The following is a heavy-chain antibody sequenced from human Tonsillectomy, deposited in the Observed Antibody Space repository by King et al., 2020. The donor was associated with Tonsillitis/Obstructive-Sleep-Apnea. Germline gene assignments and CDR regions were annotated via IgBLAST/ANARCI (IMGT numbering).Heavy chain of an antibody. CDR1: GGSISSYY. CDR3: AREARYDFWSGYYGWFDP. CDR2: IYYIGST. J-gene: IGHJ5*02. D-gene: IGHD3-3*01. Sequence: VQLQESGPGLVKPSETLSLTCTVSGGSISSYYWSWIRQPPGKGLEGIGYIYYIGSTNYNPSLKSRVTISVDTSKNQFSLKLSSVTAADTAVYYCAREARYDFWSGYYGWFDPWGQGTLVTVSS. V-gene: IGHV4-59*01.